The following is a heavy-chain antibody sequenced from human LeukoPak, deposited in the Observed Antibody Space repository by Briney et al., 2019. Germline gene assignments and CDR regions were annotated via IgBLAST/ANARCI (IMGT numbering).Heavy chain of an antibody. CDR1: GYSISSGYY. J-gene: IGHJ4*02. D-gene: IGHD4-11*01. Sequence: KTSETLSLTCTVSGYSISSGYYWGWIRQPPGKGLEWMGSIYQSGSTYYNPSLKSRVTISLDASKSQLYLKLNSVTAADTAVYYCARRVRSADYRLDYWGQGTLVTVSS. V-gene: IGHV4-38-2*02. CDR3: ARRVRSADYRLDY. CDR2: IYQSGST.